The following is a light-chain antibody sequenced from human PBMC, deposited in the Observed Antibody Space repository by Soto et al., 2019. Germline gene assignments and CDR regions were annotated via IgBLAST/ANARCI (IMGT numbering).Light chain of an antibody. V-gene: IGKV3-20*01. J-gene: IGKJ4*01. CDR1: QSVSATY. CDR2: GAS. Sequence: EIVLTQSPGTLSLSPGERATLSCRASQSVSATYLAWYQQKPGQAPRLHIYGASSRATGIPDRFSGGGSGTDCTLTISRLEPEDFAVYYCQQSCGSPLTFGGGTKVEIK. CDR3: QQSCGSPLT.